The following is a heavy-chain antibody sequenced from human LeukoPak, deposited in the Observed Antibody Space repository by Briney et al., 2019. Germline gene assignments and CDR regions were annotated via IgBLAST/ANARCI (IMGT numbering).Heavy chain of an antibody. CDR3: ARDRTYSGLDY. CDR1: GFTVSSNY. D-gene: IGHD5-12*01. V-gene: IGHV3-53*01. CDR2: IYSGGST. Sequence: GGSLRLSCAASGFTVSSNYMSWVRQAPGKGLEWVSVIYSGGSTYYADSVKGRFTISRDNSKNTLYLQMNSLRAEDTAVYYCARDRTYSGLDYWGQGTLVTVSS. J-gene: IGHJ4*02.